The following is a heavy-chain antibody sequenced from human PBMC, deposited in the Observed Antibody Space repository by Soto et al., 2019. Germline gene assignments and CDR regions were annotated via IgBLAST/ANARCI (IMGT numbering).Heavy chain of an antibody. Sequence: QVTLKESGPVLVKPTETLTLTCTVSGFSLSNARMGVSWIRQPPGKALEWLAHIFSNDEKSYSTSLKSRLTISKDTSKSQVVLTMTNMDPVDTATYYCARRGVYYAGMDVWGQGTTVTVSS. D-gene: IGHD3-16*01. V-gene: IGHV2-26*01. CDR2: IFSNDEK. CDR1: GFSLSNARMG. J-gene: IGHJ6*02. CDR3: ARRGVYYAGMDV.